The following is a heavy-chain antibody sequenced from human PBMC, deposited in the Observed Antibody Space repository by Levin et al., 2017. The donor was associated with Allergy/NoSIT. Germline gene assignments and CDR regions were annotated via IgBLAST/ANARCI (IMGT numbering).Heavy chain of an antibody. CDR2: ISGSGGST. J-gene: IGHJ4*02. V-gene: IGHV3-23*01. CDR3: AKDYQRLTMIVVVITTRFDY. D-gene: IGHD3-22*01. Sequence: ETLSLTCAASGFTFSSYAMSWVRQAPGEGLEWVSAISGSGGSTYYADSVKGRFTISRDNSKNTLYLQMNSLRAEDTAVYYCAKDYQRLTMIVVVITTRFDYWGQGTLVTVSS. CDR1: GFTFSSYA.